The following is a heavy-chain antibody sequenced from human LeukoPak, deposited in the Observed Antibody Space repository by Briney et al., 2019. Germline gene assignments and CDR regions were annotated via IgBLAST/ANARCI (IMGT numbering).Heavy chain of an antibody. Sequence: GGSLRLSCAASGFTFSSYAMHWVRQAPGKGLEWVAVISYDGSNKYFADSVKGRFTISRDNSKNTLYLQMNSLRAEDTAVYYCAKDIAPMIVVGGIDYWGQGTLVTVSS. V-gene: IGHV3-30*04. CDR2: ISYDGSNK. CDR3: AKDIAPMIVVGGIDY. J-gene: IGHJ4*02. D-gene: IGHD3-22*01. CDR1: GFTFSSYA.